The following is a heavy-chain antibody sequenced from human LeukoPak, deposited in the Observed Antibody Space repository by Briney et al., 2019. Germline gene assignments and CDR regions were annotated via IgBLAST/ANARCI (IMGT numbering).Heavy chain of an antibody. J-gene: IGHJ4*02. CDR2: ISAYNGNT. CDR3: ARVRIAVAVGHFDY. V-gene: IGHV1-18*01. CDR1: GYTFTSYG. D-gene: IGHD6-19*01. Sequence: GASVKLSCKASGYTFTSYGISWVRQAPGQGLEWMGWISAYNGNTNYAQKLQGRVTMTTDTSTSTAYMELRSLRSDDTAVYYCARVRIAVAVGHFDYWGQGTLVTVSS.